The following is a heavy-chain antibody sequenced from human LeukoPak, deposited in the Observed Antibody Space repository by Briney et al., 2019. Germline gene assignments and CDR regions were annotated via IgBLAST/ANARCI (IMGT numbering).Heavy chain of an antibody. CDR3: ARDPAMTFNWFDP. Sequence: SETLSLTCTVSGGSISSSSYYWAWIRQPPGKGLEWIASIYHSGTAYSNPSLQSRVTLSVDTSKNQFSLKVSSVTAADTAVYYCARDPAMTFNWFDPWGQGTLVTVSS. CDR2: IYHSGTA. D-gene: IGHD2-21*02. J-gene: IGHJ5*02. V-gene: IGHV4-39*07. CDR1: GGSISSSSYY.